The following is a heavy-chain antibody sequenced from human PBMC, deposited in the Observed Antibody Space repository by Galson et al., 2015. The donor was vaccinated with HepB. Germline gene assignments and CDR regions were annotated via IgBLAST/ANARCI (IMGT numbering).Heavy chain of an antibody. J-gene: IGHJ4*02. Sequence: SVKVSCKASGYTSTGYYMHWVRQAPGQGLEWMGRINPNSGGTNYAQKFQGRVTMTRDTSISTAYMELSRLRSDDTAVYYCARVGTTVVTPPFDYWGQGTLVTVSS. CDR3: ARVGTTVVTPPFDY. V-gene: IGHV1-2*06. CDR1: GYTSTGYY. CDR2: INPNSGGT. D-gene: IGHD4-23*01.